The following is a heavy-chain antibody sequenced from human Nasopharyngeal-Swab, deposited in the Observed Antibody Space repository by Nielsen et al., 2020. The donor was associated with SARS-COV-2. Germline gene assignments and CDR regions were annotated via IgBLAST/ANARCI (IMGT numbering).Heavy chain of an antibody. CDR3: ARGSGVSRHDY. CDR1: GFNFNDFG. Sequence: GESLKISCAASGFNFNDFGMHWVRQAPGKGLEWVAVIWSDGSHENHVDSVKGRFTISRDNSKDTLFLQMNSLRVEDTAVYYCARGSGVSRHDYWGQGALVTVSS. CDR2: IWSDGSHE. V-gene: IGHV3-33*01. J-gene: IGHJ4*02. D-gene: IGHD2-8*01.